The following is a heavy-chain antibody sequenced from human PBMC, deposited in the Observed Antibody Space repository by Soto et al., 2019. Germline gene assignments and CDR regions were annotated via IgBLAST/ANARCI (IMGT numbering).Heavy chain of an antibody. V-gene: IGHV1-18*01. J-gene: IGHJ6*02. Sequence: ASVKVSCKASGYTFTRYGISWVRQAPGQGLEWMGWISGYNGDTNYAQKFQGRVSMTIDTSTTTAYMELRSLTSDDTAVYYCAKNGQPRYYYYSLDVWGQGTKVTVSS. D-gene: IGHD2-8*01. CDR2: ISGYNGDT. CDR3: AKNGQPRYYYYSLDV. CDR1: GYTFTRYG.